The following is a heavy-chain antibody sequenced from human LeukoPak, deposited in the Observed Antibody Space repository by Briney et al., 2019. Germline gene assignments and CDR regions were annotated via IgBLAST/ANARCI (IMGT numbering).Heavy chain of an antibody. CDR3: ARVINLNSSGWYILQRVFDP. D-gene: IGHD6-19*01. CDR1: GGSFSDYY. V-gene: IGHV4-34*01. J-gene: IGHJ5*02. Sequence: RSSETLSLTCTVYGGSFSDYYWSWIRQSPGKGREWIGEINHSGSTNYNPSLKSRVTISVDTPKNQFSLKLSSVTAADTAVYYCARVINLNSSGWYILQRVFDPWGQGTLVTVSS. CDR2: INHSGST.